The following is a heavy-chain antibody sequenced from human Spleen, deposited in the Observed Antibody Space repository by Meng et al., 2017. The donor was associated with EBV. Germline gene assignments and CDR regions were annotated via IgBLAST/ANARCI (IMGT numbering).Heavy chain of an antibody. CDR3: ARQSYSGTENWFDP. V-gene: IGHV4-30-4*01. Sequence: HVTLKVTGPVLVTPPQTLSLTCGVSGGSLSSGYYYWSWIRQPPGKGLEWMGYIYYSGSTYYNPTLKSRITMSVDTSKNEFSLKLTSATAADTAVYYCARQSYSGTENWFDPWGQGSLVTVSS. CDR1: GGSLSSGYYY. CDR2: IYYSGST. J-gene: IGHJ5*02. D-gene: IGHD3-10*01.